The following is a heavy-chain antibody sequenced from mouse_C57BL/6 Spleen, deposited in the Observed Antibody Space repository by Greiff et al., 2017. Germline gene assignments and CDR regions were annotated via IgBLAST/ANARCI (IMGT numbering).Heavy chain of an antibody. V-gene: IGHV5-6*01. CDR1: GFTFSSYG. CDR3: ARHNYGSSAWFAY. CDR2: ISSGGSYT. D-gene: IGHD1-1*01. J-gene: IGHJ3*01. Sequence: EVKLMESGGDLVKPGGSLKLSCAASGFTFSSYGMSWVRQTPDKRLEWVATISSGGSYTYYPDIVKGRFTISRDNAKNTLYLQMSSLKSEDTSMYYCARHNYGSSAWFAYWGQGTLVTVSA.